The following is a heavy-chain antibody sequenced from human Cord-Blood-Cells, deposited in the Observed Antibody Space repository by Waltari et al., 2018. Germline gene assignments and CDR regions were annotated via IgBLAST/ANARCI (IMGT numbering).Heavy chain of an antibody. J-gene: IGHJ6*02. Sequence: EVQLLESGGGLVQPGGSLRLSCAASGFTFSSYAMSWVRQAPGKGLEWVSAISGSGGSTYYADSVKGRFTISRDNSKNTLYLQMNSLRAEDTAVYYCAKDVYYYDSSGYRRSYYYYGMDVWGQGTTVTVSS. D-gene: IGHD3-22*01. CDR3: AKDVYYYDSSGYRRSYYYYGMDV. CDR1: GFTFSSYA. CDR2: ISGSGGST. V-gene: IGHV3-23*01.